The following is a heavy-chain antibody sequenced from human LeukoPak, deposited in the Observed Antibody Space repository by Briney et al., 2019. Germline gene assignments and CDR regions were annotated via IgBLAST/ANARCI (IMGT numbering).Heavy chain of an antibody. D-gene: IGHD3-10*01. CDR2: ISGSGGST. V-gene: IGHV3-23*01. J-gene: IGHJ4*02. CDR3: AKDAVRSYGFDY. CDR1: GFTFSSYA. Sequence: GGPLRLSCAASGFTFSSYAMSWVRQGPGKGLEWVSAISGSGGSTYYADSVKGRFTISRDNSKNTLYLQMSSLRAEDTAVYYCAKDAVRSYGFDYWGQGTLVTVSS.